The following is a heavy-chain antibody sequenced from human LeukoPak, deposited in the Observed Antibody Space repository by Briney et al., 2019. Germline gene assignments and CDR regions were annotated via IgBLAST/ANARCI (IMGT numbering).Heavy chain of an antibody. J-gene: IGHJ4*02. Sequence: GGSLRLSCAASGFTFSTYNMSWVRQAPGKGLEWVSSITSSSSYIYYADSVKGRFTISRDNSKNTLYLQMSSLRAEDTAVYYCAKDWTSYYYGSGSNFDYWGQGTLVTVSS. V-gene: IGHV3-21*04. D-gene: IGHD3-10*01. CDR3: AKDWTSYYYGSGSNFDY. CDR1: GFTFSTYN. CDR2: ITSSSSYI.